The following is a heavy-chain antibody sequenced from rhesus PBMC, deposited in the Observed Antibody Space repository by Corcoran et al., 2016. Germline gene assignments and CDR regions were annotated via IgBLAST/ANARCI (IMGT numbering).Heavy chain of an antibody. D-gene: IGHD4-23*01. CDR3: ARVRLYSNFSYYFDY. J-gene: IGHJ4*01. CDR1: GGSIRYSYR. CDR2: IYGRSTNT. V-gene: IGHV4S10*01. Sequence: QVQLQESGPGVVQPSETLSLTCAVSGGSIRYSYRWSCIRPPPGQGLEWIGSIYGRSTNTNNNPSLKSRVTMSKDTSKNQFSLKLSSVTAADTAVYYCARVRLYSNFSYYFDYWGQGVLVTVSS.